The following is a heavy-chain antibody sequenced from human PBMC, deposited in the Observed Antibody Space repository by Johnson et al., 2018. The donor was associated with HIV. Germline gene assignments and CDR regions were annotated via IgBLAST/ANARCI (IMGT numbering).Heavy chain of an antibody. D-gene: IGHD3-10*01. J-gene: IGHJ3*02. Sequence: VQLVESGGDFIKPGGSLRLSCAASGFTFSSYWMSWVRQAPGKGLEWVANIKQDGSEIYYVDSVKGRFNISRDNAKNSLYLQINSLRAEDTAVNYCAGDKLVHRWFGERAFDIWGQGTMVTVSS. CDR2: IKQDGSEI. CDR3: AGDKLVHRWFGERAFDI. CDR1: GFTFSSYW. V-gene: IGHV3-7*01.